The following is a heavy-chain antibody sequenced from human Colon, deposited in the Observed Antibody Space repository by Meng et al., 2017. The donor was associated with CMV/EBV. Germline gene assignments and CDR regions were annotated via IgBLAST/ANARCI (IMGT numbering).Heavy chain of an antibody. CDR3: ARWGSGWKIFDC. CDR1: EDSVSSNSAA. J-gene: IGHJ4*02. CDR2: TYYRSKWFN. V-gene: IGHV6-1*01. Sequence: SEDSVSSNSAAWNWIRQSPSRGLEWLGRTYYRSKWFNDYAVSVKSRITINPDTSKNQFSLQLNSVTPEDTAMYYCARWGSGWKIFDCWGQGTLVTVSS. D-gene: IGHD3-16*01.